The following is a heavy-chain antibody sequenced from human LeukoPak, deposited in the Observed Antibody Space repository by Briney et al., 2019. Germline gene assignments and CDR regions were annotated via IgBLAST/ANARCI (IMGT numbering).Heavy chain of an antibody. D-gene: IGHD3-22*01. CDR3: ARDSVPYSLHYYDSSGYY. V-gene: IGHV1-46*01. CDR2: INPSGGST. CDR1: GYTFTSYY. Sequence: ASVKVSCKASGYTFTSYYMHWVRQAPGQGLEWMGIINPSGGSTSYAQKFQGRVTMTRDTSTSTVYMELSSLRSDDTAVYYCARDSVPYSLHYYDSSGYYWGQGTLVTVSS. J-gene: IGHJ4*02.